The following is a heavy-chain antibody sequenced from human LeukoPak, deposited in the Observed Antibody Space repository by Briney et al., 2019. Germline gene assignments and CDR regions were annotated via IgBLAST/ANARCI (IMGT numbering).Heavy chain of an antibody. CDR2: IWYDGSSK. Sequence: PGGSLRLSCAAPGFIFSNYDIHWVRQAPGKGLEWVAVIWYDGSSKYYVDSVKGRFIISRDNSKNTLYLQMNSLRGEDTAVYYCARDGGGHGLDVWGQGTTVTVSS. CDR3: ARDGGGHGLDV. CDR1: GFIFSNYD. V-gene: IGHV3-33*01. J-gene: IGHJ6*02.